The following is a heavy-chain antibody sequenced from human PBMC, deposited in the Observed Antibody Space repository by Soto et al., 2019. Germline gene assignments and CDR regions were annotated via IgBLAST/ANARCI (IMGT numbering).Heavy chain of an antibody. CDR1: GFTFSSYW. Sequence: EVQLVESGGGLVQPGGSLRLSCAASGFTFSSYWMHWVRQAPGKGLVWVSRINSDGSSTSYADSVKGRFTISRDNANIAVDLQIDRLSAEDTSVYYCARDAYSRGWYLGGYWGQGTLVTVSS. CDR3: ARDAYSRGWYLGGY. CDR2: INSDGSST. V-gene: IGHV3-74*01. J-gene: IGHJ4*02. D-gene: IGHD6-19*01.